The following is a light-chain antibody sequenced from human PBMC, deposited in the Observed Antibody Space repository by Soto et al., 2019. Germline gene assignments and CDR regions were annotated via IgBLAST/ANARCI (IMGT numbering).Light chain of an antibody. J-gene: IGKJ1*01. Sequence: DIKMTQSPSTLSASVGDRVTITCRASQSISDSLAWYQQKPGKAPKLLIYEASTLKSGGPSRFSGSRSGTEYTLTISSLQSDDFAIYYCQQYNGFWTFGQGTKVEIK. CDR3: QQYNGFWT. CDR2: EAS. CDR1: QSISDS. V-gene: IGKV1-5*03.